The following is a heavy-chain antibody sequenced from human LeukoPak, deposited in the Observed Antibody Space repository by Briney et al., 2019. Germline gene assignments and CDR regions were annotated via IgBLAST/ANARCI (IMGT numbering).Heavy chain of an antibody. V-gene: IGHV3-20*04. CDR3: ARGGLRSVGP. J-gene: IGHJ5*02. CDR1: GFTFDDHG. CDR2: INWNGGTT. D-gene: IGHD3/OR15-3a*01. Sequence: PGGSLRLSCAASGFTFDDHGMNWVRQAPGKGLEWVSGINWNGGTTGYVDSVKGRFTISRDNAKNSLYLQMNSLRAEDTAVYYCARGGLRSVGPWGQGTLVTVSS.